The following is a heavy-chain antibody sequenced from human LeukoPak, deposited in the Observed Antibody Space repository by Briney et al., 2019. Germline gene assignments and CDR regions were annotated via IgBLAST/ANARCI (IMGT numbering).Heavy chain of an antibody. V-gene: IGHV7-4-1*02. Sequence: GASVKVSCKASGYTFTSYAMNWVRQAPGQGPEWMGWINTNTGNPTYAQGFTGRFVFSLDTSVSTAYLQISSLKAEDTAVYYCARAPIEYSSSSGYFQHWGQGTLVTVSS. J-gene: IGHJ1*01. CDR2: INTNTGNP. CDR3: ARAPIEYSSSSGYFQH. CDR1: GYTFTSYA. D-gene: IGHD6-6*01.